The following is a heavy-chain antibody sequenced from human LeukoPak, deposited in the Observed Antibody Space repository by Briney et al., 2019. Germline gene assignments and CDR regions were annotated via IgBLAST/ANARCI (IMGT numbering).Heavy chain of an antibody. CDR1: GYSFNNYW. D-gene: IGHD2-2*01. J-gene: IGHJ4*02. CDR2: IYPGDSDT. V-gene: IGHV5-51*01. Sequence: GESLKISCQGSGYSFNNYWIAWVRQMPGKGLEWTGIIYPGDSDTRNSPSFQGQVTISADKSTSTAYLQWSSLKASDTAIYYCARRVVSSSSHSFDCWGQGTLVTVSS. CDR3: ARRVVSSSSHSFDC.